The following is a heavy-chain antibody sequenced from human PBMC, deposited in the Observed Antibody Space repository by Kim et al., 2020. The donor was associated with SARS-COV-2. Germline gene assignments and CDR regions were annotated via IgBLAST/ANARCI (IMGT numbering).Heavy chain of an antibody. CDR2: ISSNGGST. D-gene: IGHD6-25*01. J-gene: IGHJ4*02. CDR1: GFTFSSYA. V-gene: IGHV3-64D*06. Sequence: GGSLRLSCSASGFTFSSYAMHWVRQAPGKVLEYVSAISSNGGSTYYADSVKGRFTISRDNSKNTLYLQMSSLRAEDTAVYYCVKAQGGRGIAAEFDYWGQGTLVTVSS. CDR3: VKAQGGRGIAAEFDY.